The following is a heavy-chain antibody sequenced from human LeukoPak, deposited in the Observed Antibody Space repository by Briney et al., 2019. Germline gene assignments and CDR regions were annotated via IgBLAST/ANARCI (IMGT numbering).Heavy chain of an antibody. CDR1: GYTLTTYA. Sequence: ASVKVSCKASGYTLTTYAMNWVRQAPGQGLEGMGWINTNTGNPTYAQGFTGRFVFSLDTSVSTAYLQISSLKAEDSAVYYCVRGRGEGGYETFDFYYYMDVWGKGTTVTVSS. D-gene: IGHD5-12*01. CDR3: VRGRGEGGYETFDFYYYMDV. V-gene: IGHV7-4-1*02. J-gene: IGHJ6*03. CDR2: INTNTGNP.